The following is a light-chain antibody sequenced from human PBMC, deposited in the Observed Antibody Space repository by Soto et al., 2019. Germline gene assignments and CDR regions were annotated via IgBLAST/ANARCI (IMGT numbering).Light chain of an antibody. CDR3: QVT. CDR2: RVS. J-gene: IGKJ3*01. Sequence: IPMTQPPSSLSASVGDSVTITCRASQSFTNQLAWYQQKPGKAPKLLIYRVSSLQTGVPSLFSGSESGTDFTLTISSLQSDDVATYYCQVTFGPGTQVDIK. CDR1: QSFTNQ. V-gene: IGKV1-27*01.